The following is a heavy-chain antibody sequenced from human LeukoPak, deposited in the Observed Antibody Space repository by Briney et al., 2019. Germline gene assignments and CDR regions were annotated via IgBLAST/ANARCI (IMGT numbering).Heavy chain of an antibody. CDR2: MNPNSGDT. D-gene: IGHD3-22*01. V-gene: IGHV1-8*01. J-gene: IGHJ4*02. Sequence: GASVKVSCKASGYTFTTYDITWVRQAPGQGLEWMGWMNPNSGDTAYAQKFQGRVAMTRDTSISTAYMELSSLTSEDTAVYYCARGLGDYYDTSDYYYAVPAHWGQGTLVTVSS. CDR3: ARGLGDYYDTSDYYYAVPAH. CDR1: GYTFTTYD.